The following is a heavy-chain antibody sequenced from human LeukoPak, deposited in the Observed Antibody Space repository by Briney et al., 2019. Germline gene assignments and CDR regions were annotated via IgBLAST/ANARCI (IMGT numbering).Heavy chain of an antibody. V-gene: IGHV1-2*02. CDR1: GYTFTGYY. Sequence: VASVKVSCKASGYTFTGYYLHWVRQAPGQGLEWMGWINPNNGDTRYAQKFQGRVSMTRDTSISTAYMELSRLRSDEMAVYYCARDGGEKSFDYWGQGALVTVSS. J-gene: IGHJ4*02. CDR3: ARDGGEKSFDY. CDR2: INPNNGDT. D-gene: IGHD2-15*01.